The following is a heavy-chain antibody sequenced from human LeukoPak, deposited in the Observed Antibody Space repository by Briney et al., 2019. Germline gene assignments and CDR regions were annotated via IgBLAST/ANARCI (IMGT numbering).Heavy chain of an antibody. J-gene: IGHJ1*01. CDR2: IYYSGST. Sequence: SETLSLTCTVSGGSLSSSSYYWGWVRQPPGKGLEWIGSIYYSGSTYYNPSLKSRVTISVDTSKNQFSLKLSSVTAADTAVYYCARYYYYGSGSYSSRAFQHWGQGTLVTVSS. CDR1: GGSLSSSSYY. CDR3: ARYYYYGSGSYSSRAFQH. D-gene: IGHD3-10*01. V-gene: IGHV4-39*01.